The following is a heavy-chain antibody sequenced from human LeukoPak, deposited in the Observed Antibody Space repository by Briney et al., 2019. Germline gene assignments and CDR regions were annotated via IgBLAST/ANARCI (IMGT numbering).Heavy chain of an antibody. CDR1: GGSFSGYY. CDR3: ARGPTVTTKAFDY. Sequence: SETLSLTCAVYGGSFSGYYWSWIRQPPGKGLEWIGEINHSGSTNYNPSLKSRVTISVDTSKNQFSLRLSSVTAADTAVYYCARGPTVTTKAFDYWGQGTLVTVSS. D-gene: IGHD4-17*01. J-gene: IGHJ4*02. CDR2: INHSGST. V-gene: IGHV4-34*01.